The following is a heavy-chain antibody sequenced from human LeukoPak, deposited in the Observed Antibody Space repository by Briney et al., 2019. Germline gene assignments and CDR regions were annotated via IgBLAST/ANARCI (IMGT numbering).Heavy chain of an antibody. CDR2: INHSGST. D-gene: IGHD2-21*01. CDR1: GGSFSGYY. CDR3: ARSGSSGWGGDYYYYMDV. J-gene: IGHJ6*03. Sequence: PSETLSLTCAVYGGSFSGYYWSWIRQPPGKGLEWIGEINHSGSTNYNPSLKSRVTISVDTSKNQFSLKLSSVTAADTAVYYCARSGSSGWGGDYYYYMDVWGKGTTVTVSS. V-gene: IGHV4-34*01.